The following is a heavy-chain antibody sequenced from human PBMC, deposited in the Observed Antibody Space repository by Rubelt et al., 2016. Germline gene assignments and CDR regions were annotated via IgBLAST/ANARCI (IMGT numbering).Heavy chain of an antibody. D-gene: IGHD3-16*02. J-gene: IGHJ4*02. Sequence: GGIDPDDSYTNYSPSFQGHVTISADKSISTAYLQWSSLKASDTAMYYCARLVDGYFDYWGQGTLVTVSS. V-gene: IGHV5-10-1*01. CDR2: IDPDDSYT. CDR3: ARLVDGYFDY.